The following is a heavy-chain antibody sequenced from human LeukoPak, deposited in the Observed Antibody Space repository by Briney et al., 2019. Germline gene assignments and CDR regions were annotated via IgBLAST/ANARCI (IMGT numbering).Heavy chain of an antibody. J-gene: IGHJ4*02. CDR2: IYPSGTT. Sequence: SETLSLTCTVSGGSISSGGYYWSWIRQSAGKGLEWIGRIYPSGTTNYNPSFKSRVTVSLDTSKNHFSLNLSSVTAADTAMYYCAREEFCNGGGCSFDSWGQGALVTVSS. CDR1: GGSISSGGYY. V-gene: IGHV4-61*02. D-gene: IGHD2-15*01. CDR3: AREEFCNGGGCSFDS.